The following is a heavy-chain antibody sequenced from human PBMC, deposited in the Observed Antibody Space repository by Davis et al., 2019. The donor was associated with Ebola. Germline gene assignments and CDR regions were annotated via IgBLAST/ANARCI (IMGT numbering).Heavy chain of an antibody. D-gene: IGHD2-15*01. CDR3: ARDSYSLGDAFDI. CDR1: GFTFSSYW. J-gene: IGHJ3*02. Sequence: PGGSLRLSCAASGFTFSSYWMSWVRQAPGKGLEWVANIKQDGSEKYYVDSVKGRFTISRDNAKNSLYLQMNSLRAEDTAVYYCARDSYSLGDAFDIWGQGTMVTVSS. CDR2: IKQDGSEK. V-gene: IGHV3-7*01.